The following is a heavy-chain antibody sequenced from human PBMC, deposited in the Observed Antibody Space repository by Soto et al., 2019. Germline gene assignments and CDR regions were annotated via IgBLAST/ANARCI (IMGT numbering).Heavy chain of an antibody. V-gene: IGHV1-69*01. J-gene: IGHJ4*02. Sequence: QVQLVQSGAEVKKPGSSVKVSCKASGGTFSNFAVSWVRQAPGQGLEWMGGIIAIFGEAHYPQQFQGRVTITTDESTATAYMELRSLRPEDTAVYYCARGGYSSGWDNWGQGTLITVSS. CDR2: IIAIFGEA. CDR1: GGTFSNFA. D-gene: IGHD6-19*01. CDR3: ARGGYSSGWDN.